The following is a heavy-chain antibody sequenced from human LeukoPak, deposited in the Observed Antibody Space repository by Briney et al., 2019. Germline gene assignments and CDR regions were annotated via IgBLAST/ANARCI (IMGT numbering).Heavy chain of an antibody. Sequence: SETLSLTCTVSGGSISSYYWSWNRQPPGKGLEWIGYIYTSGSTNYNPSLKSRVTISVDTSKNQFSLKQSSVTVADTAVYYCASLSSGWYDAFDIWGQGTVVTVSS. D-gene: IGHD6-19*01. CDR3: ASLSSGWYDAFDI. J-gene: IGHJ3*02. V-gene: IGHV4-4*09. CDR1: GGSISSYY. CDR2: IYTSGST.